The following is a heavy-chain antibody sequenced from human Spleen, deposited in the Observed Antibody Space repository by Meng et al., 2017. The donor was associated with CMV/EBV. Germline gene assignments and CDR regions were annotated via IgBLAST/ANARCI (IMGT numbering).Heavy chain of an antibody. D-gene: IGHD2-15*01. CDR1: GYSISSGYY. J-gene: IGHJ3*02. CDR3: ARQTRRPYCSGGSCYSFTFDI. CDR2: IYHSGST. V-gene: IGHV4-38-2*02. Sequence: GSLRLSCTVSGYSISSGYYWGWIRQPPGKGLEWIGSIYHSGSTYYNPSLKSRVTISVDTSKNQFSLKLSSVTAADTAVYYCARQTRRPYCSGGSCYSFTFDIWGQGTMVTVSS.